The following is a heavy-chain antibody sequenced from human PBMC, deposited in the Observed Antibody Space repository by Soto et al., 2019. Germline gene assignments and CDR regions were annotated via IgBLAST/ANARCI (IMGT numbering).Heavy chain of an antibody. Sequence: SXTCTVSVSSIISGDYYESGSLQHPEKGLEWIGYIYYSGSAYYNPSLKSRVTISVDTSKNQFSLKLSSVTAADTAVYYCAIYGSGSFNRSYYYYMDVWGKGTTVTVSS. CDR2: IYYSGSA. V-gene: IGHV4-31*03. J-gene: IGHJ6*03. D-gene: IGHD3-10*01. CDR1: VSSIISGDYY. CDR3: AIYGSGSFNRSYYYYMDV.